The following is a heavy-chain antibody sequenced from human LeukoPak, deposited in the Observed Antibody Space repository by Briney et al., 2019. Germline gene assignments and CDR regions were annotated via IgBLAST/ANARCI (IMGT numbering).Heavy chain of an antibody. CDR3: ASGPPKEMAKSIDY. CDR2: IIPILGTA. Sequence: ASVNVSCKASGGTFSSYAISWVRQAPGQGLEWMGGIIPILGTANYAQKYQGRVKITADESTSAAYMELSSLRPEDTAVYYCASGPPKEMAKSIDYWGQGTMLTVST. J-gene: IGHJ4*02. CDR1: GGTFSSYA. V-gene: IGHV1-69*13. D-gene: IGHD5-24*01.